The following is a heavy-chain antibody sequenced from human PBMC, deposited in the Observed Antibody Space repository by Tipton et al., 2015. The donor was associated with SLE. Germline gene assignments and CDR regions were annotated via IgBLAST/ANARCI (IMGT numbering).Heavy chain of an antibody. J-gene: IGHJ6*02. CDR2: INWNSGNV. CDR3: ARIYRSSSGYGMDV. Sequence: SLRLSCAASGFTFDDYAMHWVRQAPGKGLEWVSGINWNSGNVGYADSVKGRFTISRDNAKNYLYLQMNSLRAEDTAVYYCARIYRSSSGYGMDVWGQGTTVTVSS. V-gene: IGHV3-9*01. CDR1: GFTFDDYA. D-gene: IGHD6-6*01.